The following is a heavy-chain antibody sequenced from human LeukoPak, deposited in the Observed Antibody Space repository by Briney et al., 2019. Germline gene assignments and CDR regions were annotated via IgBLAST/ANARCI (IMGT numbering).Heavy chain of an antibody. CDR3: ARPKRGGAFDM. CDR1: GFTFSTYW. D-gene: IGHD2-15*01. V-gene: IGHV3-74*01. CDR2: INADGGST. Sequence: QPGGSLRLSCAASGFTFSTYWMHWVRQAPGKGLVWVSRINADGGSTNYADSVKGRFTISRDNAKNTLYLQMNTLRAEDTAVYYCARPKRGGAFDMWGPGTVVTVSS. J-gene: IGHJ3*02.